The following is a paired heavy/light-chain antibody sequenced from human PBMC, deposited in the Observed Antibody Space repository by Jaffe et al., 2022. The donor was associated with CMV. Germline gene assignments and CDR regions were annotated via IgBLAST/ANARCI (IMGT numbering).Heavy chain of an antibody. CDR3: AHTAGLSMTWDANWFAP. V-gene: IGHV2-5*02. D-gene: IGHD1-26*01. CDR2: IYWDDDK. J-gene: IGHJ5*02. Sequence: QITLEESGPTLVKPTQTLTLTCTFSGFSLSTSQMGVGWIRQPPGKALEWLALIYWDDDKRYSPSLRNRLTVSKDTSKNQVVLTMTNMDPADTATYYCAHTAGLSMTWDANWFAPWGQGTLVTVSS. CDR1: GFSLSTSQMG.
Light chain of an antibody. Sequence: DIQMTQSPSTLSASVGDRVIITCRASQSISNWLAWYQQKPGKAPKLLIYKASSLQSGVPSRFSGSGSETEFTLTISSLQPDDFATYYCQQYNTYSTFGGGTKVEIK. CDR1: QSISNW. CDR3: QQYNTYST. V-gene: IGKV1-5*03. CDR2: KAS. J-gene: IGKJ4*01.